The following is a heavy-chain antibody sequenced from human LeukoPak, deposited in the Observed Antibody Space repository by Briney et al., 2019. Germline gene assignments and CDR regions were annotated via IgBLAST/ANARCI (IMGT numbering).Heavy chain of an antibody. V-gene: IGHV4-4*07. Sequence: SETLSLTCTVSGGSISSYYWSWIRQPAGKGLEWIGLIYSSGSTNYNPSLKSRVTMSVDTSKNQFSLKLSSVTAADTAVYYCARGDIAVAATDYWGQGTLDTVSS. D-gene: IGHD6-19*01. CDR1: GGSISSYY. CDR3: ARGDIAVAATDY. J-gene: IGHJ4*02. CDR2: IYSSGST.